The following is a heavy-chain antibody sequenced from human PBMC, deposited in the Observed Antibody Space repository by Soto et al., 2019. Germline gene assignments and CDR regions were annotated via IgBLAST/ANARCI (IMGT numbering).Heavy chain of an antibody. CDR3: ARDLNSGYDLGAFDI. J-gene: IGHJ3*02. Sequence: PSVKVSCKASGGTFSSYTISWVRQAPGQGLEWMGRIIPILGIANYAQKFQGRVTITADKSTSTAYMELSSLRSEDTAVYYCARDLNSGYDLGAFDIWGQGTMVTVSS. D-gene: IGHD5-12*01. CDR2: IIPILGIA. V-gene: IGHV1-69*04. CDR1: GGTFSSYT.